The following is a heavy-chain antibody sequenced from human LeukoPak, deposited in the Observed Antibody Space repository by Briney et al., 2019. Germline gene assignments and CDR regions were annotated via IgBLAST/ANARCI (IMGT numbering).Heavy chain of an antibody. V-gene: IGHV4-4*07. Sequence: SETLSLTCTVSGVSISSFYWSWIRQPAGKGLEWIGRIHTSGSTNYNPSLKSRVTMSADTSKKQFTLNLRSVTAADTAVYYCAREISTLFGVVTMRSDPWGQGTLVIVSS. CDR2: IHTSGST. J-gene: IGHJ5*02. CDR1: GVSISSFY. D-gene: IGHD3-3*01. CDR3: AREISTLFGVVTMRSDP.